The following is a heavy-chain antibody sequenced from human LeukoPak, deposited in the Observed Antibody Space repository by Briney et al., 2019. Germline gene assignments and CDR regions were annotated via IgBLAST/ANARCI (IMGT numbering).Heavy chain of an antibody. CDR2: IYFGDSHT. Sequence: GESLKISCKGSGNMFTSYWIGWVRQMPGKGLEWMGIIYFGDSHTRYSPSFQGQVTISADKSISTAYLQWSSLKASDTAIYYCAASAGSSSSWEFDYWGQGTLVTVSS. V-gene: IGHV5-51*01. CDR1: GNMFTSYW. CDR3: AASAGSSSSWEFDY. J-gene: IGHJ4*02. D-gene: IGHD6-13*01.